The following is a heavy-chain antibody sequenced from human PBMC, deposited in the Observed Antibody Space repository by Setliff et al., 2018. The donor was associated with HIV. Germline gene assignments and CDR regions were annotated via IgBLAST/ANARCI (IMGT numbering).Heavy chain of an antibody. V-gene: IGHV4-38-2*01. D-gene: IGHD3-9*01. CDR3: ARVRYFDWLLSPPEDFQH. CDR1: GSSISSGHY. CDR2: VYHTGST. J-gene: IGHJ1*01. Sequence: SETLSLTCDVSGSSISSGHYWAWIRQGPGKRLQWIGSVYHTGSTQYNASLRRRVTVSADPSKNQFYLKVTSVTAADTAVYYCARVRYFDWLLSPPEDFQHWGQGTLVT.